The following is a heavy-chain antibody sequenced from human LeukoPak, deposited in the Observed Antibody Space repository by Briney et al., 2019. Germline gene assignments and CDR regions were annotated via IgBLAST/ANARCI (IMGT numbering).Heavy chain of an antibody. D-gene: IGHD3-10*02. V-gene: IGHV3-21*01. J-gene: IGHJ4*01. CDR2: ISASGRSI. CDR1: GFTFSSNY. Sequence: GGSLRLSCAASGFTFSSNYMNWGRQAPGKGLEWVSSISASGRSIYYADSVKGRFTTSRDNAKNSLYLQMNSLRADDTAVYYCATMSGFDYWGQGTLVTVSS. CDR3: ATMSGFDY.